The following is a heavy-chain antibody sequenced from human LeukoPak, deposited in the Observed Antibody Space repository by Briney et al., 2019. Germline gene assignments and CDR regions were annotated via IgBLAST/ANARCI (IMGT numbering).Heavy chain of an antibody. CDR3: ARALHYYDSSGYGSFDY. Sequence: SETLSLTCTVSGGSISSSSYYWGWIRQPPGKGLEWIGSIYYSGSTYYNPSLKSRVTISVDTSKNQFSLKLSSVTAADTAVYYCARALHYYDSSGYGSFDYWGQGTLVTVSS. D-gene: IGHD3-22*01. J-gene: IGHJ4*02. V-gene: IGHV4-39*07. CDR2: IYYSGST. CDR1: GGSISSSSYY.